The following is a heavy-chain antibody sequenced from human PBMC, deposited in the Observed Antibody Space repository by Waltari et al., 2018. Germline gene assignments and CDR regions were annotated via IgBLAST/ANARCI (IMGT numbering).Heavy chain of an antibody. D-gene: IGHD2-21*01. CDR2: TCTGGST. Sequence: QVQLQESGPGLVKPSQTLSLTCSVSGGSISSGGDCWSWIRQPAGKGLEWIGRTCTGGSTNYNPSLRRRVTLSVDTSKTQFSLKVSSVPAADTAVYYCARALGIGNWFDPWGQGTLVTVSS. J-gene: IGHJ5*02. CDR1: GGSISSGGDC. V-gene: IGHV4-61*02. CDR3: ARALGIGNWFDP.